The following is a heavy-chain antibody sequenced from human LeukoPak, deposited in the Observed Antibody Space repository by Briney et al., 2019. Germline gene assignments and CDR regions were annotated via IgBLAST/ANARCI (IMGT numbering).Heavy chain of an antibody. Sequence: PSETLSLTCTVSGGSISSYYWSWIRQPAGKGLEWIGRIYTSGSTNYNPSLKSRVTMSVDTSKNQFSLKLSSVTAADTAVYYCARVGAPSSNYRYYYYYMDVWGKGTTVTVSS. V-gene: IGHV4-4*07. CDR1: GGSISSYY. J-gene: IGHJ6*03. D-gene: IGHD4-11*01. CDR2: IYTSGST. CDR3: ARVGAPSSNYRYYYYYMDV.